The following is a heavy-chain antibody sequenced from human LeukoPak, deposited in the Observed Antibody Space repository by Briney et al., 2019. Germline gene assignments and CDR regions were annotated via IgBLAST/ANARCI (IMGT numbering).Heavy chain of an antibody. D-gene: IGHD3-16*01. J-gene: IGHJ3*02. CDR2: IYYSGNT. Sequence: SETLSLTCTVSGGSISSYYWSWIRQHPGKGLEWIGYIYYSGNTYYNPSLESRVTISVDTSKNQFSLKLSSVTAADTAVYYCASPYGGHDAFDIWGQGAMVTVSS. CDR3: ASPYGGHDAFDI. V-gene: IGHV4-59*06. CDR1: GGSISSYY.